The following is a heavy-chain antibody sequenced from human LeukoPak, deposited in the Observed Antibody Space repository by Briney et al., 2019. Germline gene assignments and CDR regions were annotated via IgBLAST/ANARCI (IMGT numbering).Heavy chain of an antibody. CDR2: ISYHEKNK. V-gene: IGHV3-30*04. CDR3: ARSVVAHYYFDY. D-gene: IGHD5-12*01. CDR1: GFTFSNYS. J-gene: IGHJ4*02. Sequence: GGSLRLSCVGSGFTFSNYSMHWVRQAPGKGLEWVAVISYHEKNKYYGDSVKGRFTISRDNSKNTLYLQMNTLRAEDTAVYFCARSVVAHYYFDYWGQGTLVTVSS.